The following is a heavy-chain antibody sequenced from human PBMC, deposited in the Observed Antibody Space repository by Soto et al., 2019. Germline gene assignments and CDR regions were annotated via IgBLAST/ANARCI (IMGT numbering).Heavy chain of an antibody. D-gene: IGHD1-26*01. CDR1: GFTFSSYA. J-gene: IGHJ4*02. CDR2: ISGSGGDT. Sequence: EVQLLESGGDLVQPGGSLRLSCAASGFTFSSYAMSWVRQAPGKGLEWVSSISGSGGDTYYADSVEGRFTMSRDNSKNPLYLHMTSLRAEDTAGYYCAPFRWDLLSYFDYWGQGTLVTVSS. CDR3: APFRWDLLSYFDY. V-gene: IGHV3-23*01.